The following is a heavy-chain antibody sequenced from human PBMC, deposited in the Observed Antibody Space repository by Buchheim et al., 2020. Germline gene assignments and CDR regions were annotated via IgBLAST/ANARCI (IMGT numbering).Heavy chain of an antibody. J-gene: IGHJ6*02. Sequence: QLVESGGGLVQPGGSLRLSCAASGFTFSNFWMHWVRQAPGKGLVWVSRTDSDGSSTDYADSVKGRFTISRDNAKNTLYLQMNSLRTEETAVYFCVRDWYGMDVGGRGTT. CDR3: VRDWYGMDV. V-gene: IGHV3-74*01. CDR2: TDSDGSST. CDR1: GFTFSNFW.